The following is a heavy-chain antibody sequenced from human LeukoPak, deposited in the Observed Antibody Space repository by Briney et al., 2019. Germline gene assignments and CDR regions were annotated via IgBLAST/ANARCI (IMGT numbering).Heavy chain of an antibody. V-gene: IGHV3-30-3*01. CDR1: GFTFSSYA. J-gene: IGHJ3*02. CDR2: ISYDGSNK. Sequence: GGSLRLSCAASGFTFSSYAMHWVRQAPGKGLEWVAVISYDGSNKYYADSVKGRFTISRDNSKNTLYLQMNSLRAEDTAVYYCAREYYYGSGSPNDAFDIWGQGTMVTVSS. D-gene: IGHD3-10*01. CDR3: AREYYYGSGSPNDAFDI.